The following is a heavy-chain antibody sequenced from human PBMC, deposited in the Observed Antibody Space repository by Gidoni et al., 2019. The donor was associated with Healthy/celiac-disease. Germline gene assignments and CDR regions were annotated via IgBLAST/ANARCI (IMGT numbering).Heavy chain of an antibody. CDR2: IRSKAYGGTT. V-gene: IGHV3-49*04. J-gene: IGHJ3*02. CDR3: THERFDSSGYSSDAFDI. D-gene: IGHD3-22*01. Sequence: EVQLVESGVGLVQPGRSLRLSCTASGFTFGDYAMSWVRQAPGKGLEWVGFIRSKAYGGTTEYAASVKGRFTISRDDSKSIAYLQMNSLKTEDTAVYYCTHERFDSSGYSSDAFDIWGQGTMVTVSS. CDR1: GFTFGDYA.